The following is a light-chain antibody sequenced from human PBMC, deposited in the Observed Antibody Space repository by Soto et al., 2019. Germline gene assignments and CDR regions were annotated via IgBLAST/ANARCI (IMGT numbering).Light chain of an antibody. Sequence: QSALTQPRSVSGSPGQSVAISCTGTSSDVGGYNHVSWYQHHPGKGPKLILYDASKRPSGVPDRFSGSKSGNTASLTISGLQPEDEADYYCCSYAGSYIYVFGTGTKVTVL. J-gene: IGLJ1*01. V-gene: IGLV2-11*01. CDR2: DAS. CDR3: CSYAGSYIYV. CDR1: SSDVGGYNH.